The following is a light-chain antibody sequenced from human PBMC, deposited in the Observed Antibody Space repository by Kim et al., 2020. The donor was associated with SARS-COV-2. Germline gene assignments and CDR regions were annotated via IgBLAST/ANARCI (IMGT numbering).Light chain of an antibody. Sequence: GERATRDRRASQSVRSNIAWDQQKPGQAPRLRNYDAANRATGIPARFSGSGSGTDVTLTISSVEPEDVAVYYWKQRSNWPLTCGGGTKVEIK. V-gene: IGKV3-11*01. CDR1: QSVRSN. CDR3: KQRSNWPLT. CDR2: DAA. J-gene: IGKJ4*01.